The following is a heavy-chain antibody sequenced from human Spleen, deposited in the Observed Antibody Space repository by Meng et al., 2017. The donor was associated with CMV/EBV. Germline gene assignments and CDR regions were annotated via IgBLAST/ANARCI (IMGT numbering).Heavy chain of an antibody. V-gene: IGHV5-51*01. D-gene: IGHD6-13*01. Sequence: GESLKISCQASGYRFNNYWIGWVRQKPGKGLEWMGIIYPNDSKTRYSPSFQGQVTISADKSISTAYLQWSSLKASDTAMYYCARQTGSWYYYYGVDVWGQGTTVTVSS. CDR3: ARQTGSWYYYYGVDV. CDR2: IYPNDSKT. J-gene: IGHJ6*02. CDR1: GYRFNNYW.